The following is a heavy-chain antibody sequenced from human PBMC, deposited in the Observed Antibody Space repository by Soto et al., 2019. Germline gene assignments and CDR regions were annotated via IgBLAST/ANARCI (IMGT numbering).Heavy chain of an antibody. Sequence: QVQLVQSGAEVKKPGASVKVSCKASAYTFTNYDINWVRQAPGQGLEWMGWMDPNTGNTGYARKFQGRLTLTRDTSISTASLELSSLTSEDTADYYCARNPANTGYFEYWGQGTLVIVSS. CDR1: AYTFTNYD. CDR2: MDPNTGNT. D-gene: IGHD1-1*01. J-gene: IGHJ4*02. CDR3: ARNPANTGYFEY. V-gene: IGHV1-8*01.